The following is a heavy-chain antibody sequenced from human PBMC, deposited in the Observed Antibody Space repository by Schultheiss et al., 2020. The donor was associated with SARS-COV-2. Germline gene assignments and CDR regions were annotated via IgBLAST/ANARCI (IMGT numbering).Heavy chain of an antibody. CDR2: INHSGST. CDR3: ARHPLRFLEWLLPSCWFDP. D-gene: IGHD3-3*01. J-gene: IGHJ5*02. CDR1: GGSFSGYY. V-gene: IGHV4-34*01. Sequence: SQTLSLTCAVYGGSFSGYYWSWIRQPPGKGLEWIGEINHSGSTNYNPSLKSRVTISVDTSKNQFSLKLSSVTAADTAVYYCARHPLRFLEWLLPSCWFDPWGQGALVTVSS.